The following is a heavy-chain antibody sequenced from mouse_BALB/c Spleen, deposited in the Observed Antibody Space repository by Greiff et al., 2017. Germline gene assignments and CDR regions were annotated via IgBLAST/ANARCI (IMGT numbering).Heavy chain of an antibody. D-gene: IGHD1-2*01. CDR2: INPSNGRT. CDR3: ARYGDGLAY. CDR1: GYTFTSYW. J-gene: IGHJ3*01. Sequence: QVQLKQPGAELVKPGASVKLSCKASGYTFTSYWMHWVKQRPGQGLEWIGEINPSNGRTNYNEKFKSKATLTVDKSSSTAYMQLSSLTSEDSAVYYCARYGDGLAYWGQGTLVTVSA. V-gene: IGHV1S81*02.